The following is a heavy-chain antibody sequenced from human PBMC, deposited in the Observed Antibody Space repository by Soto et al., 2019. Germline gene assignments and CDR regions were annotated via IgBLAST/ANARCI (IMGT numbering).Heavy chain of an antibody. CDR2: IIPIFGTA. CDR3: ASSVVVPAAIWGYNWFDP. CDR1: GGTFSSYA. Sequence: QVQLVQSGAEVKKPGSSVKVSCKASGGTFSSYAISWVRQAPGQGLEWMEGIIPIFGTANYAQKFQGRVTITADESTSTAYMELSSLRSEDTAVYYCASSVVVPAAIWGYNWFDPWGQGTLVTVSS. V-gene: IGHV1-69*01. J-gene: IGHJ5*02. D-gene: IGHD2-2*01.